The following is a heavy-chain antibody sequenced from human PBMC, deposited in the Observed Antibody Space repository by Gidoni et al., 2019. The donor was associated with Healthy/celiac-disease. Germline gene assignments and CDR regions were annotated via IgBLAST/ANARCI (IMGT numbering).Heavy chain of an antibody. Sequence: QVQLVQSGAEVKKPGASVKVSCKASGYTFTSYAMHWVRQAPGQRLEWMGWINAGNGNTKYSQKFQGRVTITRDTSASTAYMELSSLRSEDTAVYYCARDREVGYYYDSSGSSPDYWGQGTLVTVSS. J-gene: IGHJ4*02. V-gene: IGHV1-3*01. D-gene: IGHD3-22*01. CDR2: INAGNGNT. CDR3: ARDREVGYYYDSSGSSPDY. CDR1: GYTFTSYA.